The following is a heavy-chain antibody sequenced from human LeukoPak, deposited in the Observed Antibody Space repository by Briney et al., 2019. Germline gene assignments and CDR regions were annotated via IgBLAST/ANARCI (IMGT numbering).Heavy chain of an antibody. V-gene: IGHV4-31*03. Sequence: KPSETLSLTCTVSGGSISSGGYYWSWIRQHPGKGLEWIGYIYYSGSTYYNPSLKSRVTISVDTSKNQFSLKLSSVTAADTAVYYCATASTVTPPYYYYYGMDVWGQGTTVTVSS. CDR2: IYYSGST. J-gene: IGHJ6*02. CDR3: ATASTVTPPYYYYYGMDV. D-gene: IGHD4-17*01. CDR1: GGSISSGGYY.